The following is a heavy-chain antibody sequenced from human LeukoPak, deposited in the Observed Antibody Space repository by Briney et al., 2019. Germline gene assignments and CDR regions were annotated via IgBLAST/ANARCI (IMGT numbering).Heavy chain of an antibody. Sequence: ASVKVSCKASGYTFTGYYMHWVRQAPGQGLEWMGWINPNSGGTNYAQKFQGRVTMTRDTSISTAYMELSRLRSDDTAVYYCARGWVGGWYQLLYRRPREYFQHWGQGTLVTVSS. CDR3: ARGWVGGWYQLLYRRPREYFQH. J-gene: IGHJ1*01. CDR2: INPNSGGT. V-gene: IGHV1-2*02. D-gene: IGHD2-2*02. CDR1: GYTFTGYY.